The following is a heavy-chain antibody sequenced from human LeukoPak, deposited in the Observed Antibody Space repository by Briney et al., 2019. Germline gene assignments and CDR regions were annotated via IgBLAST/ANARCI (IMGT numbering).Heavy chain of an antibody. CDR1: GFTFSSYA. J-gene: IGHJ4*02. CDR2: ISYDGSNK. Sequence: GGSLRLSCAASGFTFSSYAMHWVRQAPGKGLEWVAVISYDGSNKYYADSVKGRFTISRDNSKNTLYLQMNSLRAEDTAVYYCARDYVVDGGYGSGAIGYWGQGTLVTVSS. CDR3: ARDYVVDGGYGSGAIGY. D-gene: IGHD3-10*01. V-gene: IGHV3-30*01.